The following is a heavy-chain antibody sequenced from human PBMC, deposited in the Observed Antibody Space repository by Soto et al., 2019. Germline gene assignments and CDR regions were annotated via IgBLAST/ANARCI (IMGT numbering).Heavy chain of an antibody. V-gene: IGHV4-39*01. D-gene: IGHD6-13*01. CDR3: ARLIAAAGGNRAY. J-gene: IGHJ4*02. CDR1: GGSISTSSYY. Sequence: QLQLQESGPGLVKPSETLSLTCTVSGGSISTSSYYWGWIRQPPRKGLEWIGSIYYSGSTYYNPSLKSRVTISADTSKNQFSLKLSSVTAADTAVYYCARLIAAAGGNRAYGGQGTLVTVSS. CDR2: IYYSGST.